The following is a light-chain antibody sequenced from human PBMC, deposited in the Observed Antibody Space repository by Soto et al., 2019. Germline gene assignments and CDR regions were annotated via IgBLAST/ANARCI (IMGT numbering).Light chain of an antibody. CDR2: EAS. CDR3: QQYDNVPLT. Sequence: DLQMTQSPSSLSASVGDRVTITCQASQDITNDLNWYQQKPGKAPKVLIYEASNLKTGVPSRFSGSGSGTDFTFTISSLQPEDIATYFCQQYDNVPLTFVGGTKVEIK. CDR1: QDITND. J-gene: IGKJ4*01. V-gene: IGKV1-33*01.